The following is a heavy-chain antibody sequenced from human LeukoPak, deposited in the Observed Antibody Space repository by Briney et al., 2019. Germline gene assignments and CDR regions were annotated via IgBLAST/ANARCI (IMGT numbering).Heavy chain of an antibody. CDR2: IYYSGST. CDR1: GGSISSSSYY. D-gene: IGHD1-7*01. V-gene: IGHV4-39*07. CDR3: ARDVRKWNYDRVDAFDI. Sequence: SETLSLTCTVSGGSISSSSYYWGWIRQPPGKGLEWIGSIYYSGSTYYNPSLKSRVTISVDTSKNQFSLKLSSVTAADTAVYYCARDVRKWNYDRVDAFDIWGQGTMVTVSS. J-gene: IGHJ3*02.